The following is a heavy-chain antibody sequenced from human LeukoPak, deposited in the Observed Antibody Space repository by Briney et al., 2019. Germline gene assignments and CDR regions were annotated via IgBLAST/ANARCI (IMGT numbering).Heavy chain of an antibody. CDR2: IYHSGTT. J-gene: IGHJ4*02. Sequence: SETLSLTCTVSGGSISSDSHYWGWIRQPPGKGLEWIGSIYHSGTTYYNPSLKSRVSVSIDMSKNQFSLKLSSVTAADTALYYCAREGCSSSSCFSNFGYWGQGNLVTVSS. V-gene: IGHV4-39*07. CDR1: GGSISSDSHY. D-gene: IGHD2-2*01. CDR3: AREGCSSSSCFSNFGY.